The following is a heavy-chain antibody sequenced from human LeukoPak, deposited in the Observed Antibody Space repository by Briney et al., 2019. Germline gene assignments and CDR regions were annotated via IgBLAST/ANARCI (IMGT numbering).Heavy chain of an antibody. D-gene: IGHD4/OR15-4a*01. J-gene: IGHJ6*02. CDR2: ITGSGGDS. CDR3: AKAEVPDFWYSGLDV. CDR1: GFTFNYYA. V-gene: IGHV3-23*01. Sequence: VGSLRLSCAASGFTFNYYAMNWVRQAPGKGLEWVSSITGSGGDSYYADSVKGRFTISRDNSKNTVYLPLNSLRVEDTAVFYCAKAEVPDFWYSGLDVWGQGTTVTVSS.